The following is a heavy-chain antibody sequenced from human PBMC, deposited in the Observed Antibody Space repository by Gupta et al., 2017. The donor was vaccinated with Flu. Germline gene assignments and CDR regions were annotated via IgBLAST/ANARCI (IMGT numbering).Heavy chain of an antibody. J-gene: IGHJ5*02. D-gene: IGHD3-22*01. V-gene: IGHV3-21*01. CDR3: AREEYYYDSSKYKGLGFDP. Sequence: GKGLEWVSSISGSSTYIYYADSMKGRFTISRDNAKNSLYLQMNSLRAEDTAVYYCAREEYYYDSSKYKGLGFDPWGQGTLVTGSS. CDR2: ISGSSTYI.